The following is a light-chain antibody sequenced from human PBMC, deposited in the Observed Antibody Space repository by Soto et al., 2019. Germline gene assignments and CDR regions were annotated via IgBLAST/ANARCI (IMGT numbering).Light chain of an antibody. Sequence: EIVLTQSPATLSLSPGERATLSCRASQSVNSYLAWYQQRPGQAPRLLIYDASNRATGVPARFSGSGSGTDFTLSSSSLEPEDFAVYYCQQRRNWPDTFGQGTKLEIK. CDR1: QSVNSY. J-gene: IGKJ2*01. CDR2: DAS. CDR3: QQRRNWPDT. V-gene: IGKV3-11*01.